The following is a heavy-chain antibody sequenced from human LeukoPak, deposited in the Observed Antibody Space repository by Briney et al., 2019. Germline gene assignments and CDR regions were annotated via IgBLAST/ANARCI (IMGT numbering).Heavy chain of an antibody. CDR1: GFTFSSYS. V-gene: IGHV3-48*04. CDR3: ARESLGYCSGSTCYYFYMDF. CDR2: ISGSSSTI. D-gene: IGHD2-15*01. Sequence: GGSLRLSCAASGFTFSSYSMNWVRQAPGKGLEWLSYISGSSSTIYYAESVKGRFTISRDNAKNSQYLQMNSPRAEDTAVYYCARESLGYCSGSTCYYFYMDFWGKGTTVTVSS. J-gene: IGHJ6*03.